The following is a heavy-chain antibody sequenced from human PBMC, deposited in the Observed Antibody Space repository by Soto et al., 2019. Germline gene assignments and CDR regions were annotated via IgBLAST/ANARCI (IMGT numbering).Heavy chain of an antibody. CDR2: IDWDDDK. V-gene: IGHV2-70*11. CDR1: GFSLSTSGMC. J-gene: IGHJ5*02. D-gene: IGHD3-10*01. CDR3: ARITIPYNWFDP. Sequence: GSGPTLVNPTQTLTLTCTFSGFSLSTSGMCVSWIRQPPGKALEWLARIDWDDDKYYSTSLKTRLTISKDTSKNQVVLTMTNMDPVDTATYYCARITIPYNWFDPWGQGTLVTVSS.